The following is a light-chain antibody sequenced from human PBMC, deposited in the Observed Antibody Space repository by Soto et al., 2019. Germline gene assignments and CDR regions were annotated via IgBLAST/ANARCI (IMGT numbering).Light chain of an antibody. V-gene: IGKV1-39*01. CDR2: DAS. Sequence: LQMNHSPSTLSASLGDRATITCRASKSMSNYLNCYQQQPRKAPKVLIYDASSLQGGVPSRFSGSGSGTDFTLPISSLQPEDFGTYYGQQRYTTPPWTVGQGTKVDIK. J-gene: IGKJ1*01. CDR1: KSMSNY. CDR3: QQRYTTPPWT.